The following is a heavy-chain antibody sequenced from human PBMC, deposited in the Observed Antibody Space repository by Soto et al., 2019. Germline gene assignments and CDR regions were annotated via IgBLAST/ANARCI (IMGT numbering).Heavy chain of an antibody. D-gene: IGHD6-6*01. Sequence: EVQLVESGGGLVQPGRSLRLSCAASGFTFDDYAMHWVRQAPGKGLEWVSGISWNSGSIGYADSVKGRFTISRDNAKNYLYLQMNSLRAEDTALYYCAKGGSYSIAGDSGFDYWGQGTLVTVSS. J-gene: IGHJ4*02. CDR2: ISWNSGSI. V-gene: IGHV3-9*01. CDR1: GFTFDDYA. CDR3: AKGGSYSIAGDSGFDY.